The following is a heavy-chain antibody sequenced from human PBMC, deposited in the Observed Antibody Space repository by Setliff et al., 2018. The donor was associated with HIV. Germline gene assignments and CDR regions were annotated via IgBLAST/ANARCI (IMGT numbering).Heavy chain of an antibody. J-gene: IGHJ4*02. D-gene: IGHD1-1*01. CDR3: AKVKVPTTDLYFLDY. Sequence: SLKISCAASGFTFSSYSMNWVRQAPGKGLEWVSSISSSSSYIYYADSVKGRFTISRDNAKNSLYLQMNSLRAEDTALYYCAKVKVPTTDLYFLDYWGQGTPFTVSS. CDR2: ISSSSSYI. V-gene: IGHV3-21*01. CDR1: GFTFSSYS.